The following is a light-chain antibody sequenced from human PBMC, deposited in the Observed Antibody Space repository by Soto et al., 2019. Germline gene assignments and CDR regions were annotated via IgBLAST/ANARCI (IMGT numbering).Light chain of an antibody. CDR2: DAY. CDR3: KQYGSSPWT. CDR1: QSVRSW. V-gene: IGKV1-5*01. J-gene: IGKJ1*01. Sequence: DIQMTQSPSTLSASVGDRVTITCRASQSVRSWLAWYQQKPGRAPKFLIYDAYSLESGVQSRFSGSGSGTDFTLTISRLEPEDFAVYYCKQYGSSPWTFGQGTKVDIK.